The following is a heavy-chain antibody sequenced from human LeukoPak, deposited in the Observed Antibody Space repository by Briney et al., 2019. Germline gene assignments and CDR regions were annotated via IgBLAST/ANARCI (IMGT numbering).Heavy chain of an antibody. V-gene: IGHV3-66*01. Sequence: GGSLRLSCAVSGFTVSSNYMSWVRQAPGKGLEWVSIIYSGGSTYYADSVKGRFTISRDNSKNTLYLQMNSLRAEDTAVYYCARGYFDSSGEFDYWGQGTLVTVSS. CDR3: ARGYFDSSGEFDY. D-gene: IGHD3-22*01. J-gene: IGHJ4*02. CDR2: IYSGGST. CDR1: GFTVSSNY.